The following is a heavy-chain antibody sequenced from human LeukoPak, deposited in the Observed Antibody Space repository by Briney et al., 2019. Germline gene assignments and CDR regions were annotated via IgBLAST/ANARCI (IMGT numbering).Heavy chain of an antibody. D-gene: IGHD5-24*01. V-gene: IGHV4-39*01. CDR2: IYYSGST. Sequence: PPETLSDTRTDPLGSPTIGSTYAGWIRQPPGKGLEWHGSIYYSGSTYYNPSLTSPVTIAVVTSKNQFSLKVTSVTAADTAVYFCARRFGAAIINREVDYWGQGTLVTVSS. CDR1: LGSPTIGSTY. J-gene: IGHJ4*02. CDR3: ARRFGAAIINREVDY.